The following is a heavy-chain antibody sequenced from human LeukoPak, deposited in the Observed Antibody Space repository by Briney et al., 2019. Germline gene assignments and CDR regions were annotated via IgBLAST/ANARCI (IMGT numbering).Heavy chain of an antibody. CDR3: ATSESQTRFDY. V-gene: IGHV5-51*01. D-gene: IGHD1/OR15-1a*01. CDR1: GYIFTSCS. Sequence: GESLKISCKGSGYIFTSCSLGWVRQMPGKGLEWMGIIYPGDSDTTYSPSLQGQVTISADKSINTAYLQWSSLRASDTAMYYCATSESQTRFDYWGQGTPVTVSS. CDR2: IYPGDSDT. J-gene: IGHJ4*02.